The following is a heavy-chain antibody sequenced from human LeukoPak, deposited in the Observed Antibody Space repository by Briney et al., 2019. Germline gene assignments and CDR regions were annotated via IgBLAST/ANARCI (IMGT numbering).Heavy chain of an antibody. CDR1: GFTFSSYS. CDR2: ISSSSSYI. V-gene: IGHV3-21*01. Sequence: PGGSLRLSCAASGFTFSSYSMNWVRQAPGKGLEWVSSISSSSSYIYYADSVKGRFTISRDNAKNSLYLQMNSLRAEDTAVYYCATYSGSYRPFDYWGQGTLVTVSS. J-gene: IGHJ4*02. CDR3: ATYSGSYRPFDY. D-gene: IGHD1-26*01.